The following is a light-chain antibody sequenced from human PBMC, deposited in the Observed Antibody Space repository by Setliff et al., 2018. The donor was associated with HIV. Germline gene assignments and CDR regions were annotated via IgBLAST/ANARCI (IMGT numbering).Light chain of an antibody. Sequence: QSALTQPASVSGSPGQSIIISCTGTNSDVGAYNLVSWYQQHPGKGPKLLISEVTQRPSGVSDRFSASKSGNTASLTISGLQAEDEADYYCCSYARRSNSFYVFGTGTKVTVL. J-gene: IGLJ1*01. V-gene: IGLV2-23*02. CDR3: CSYARRSNSFYV. CDR1: NSDVGAYNL. CDR2: EVT.